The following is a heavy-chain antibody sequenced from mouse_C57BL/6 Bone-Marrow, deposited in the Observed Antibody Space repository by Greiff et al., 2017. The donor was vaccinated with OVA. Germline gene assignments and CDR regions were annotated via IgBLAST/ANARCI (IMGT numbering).Heavy chain of an antibody. Sequence: QVQLQQPGAELVKPGASVKLSCKASGYTFTSYWMHWVKQRPGQGLEWIGMIHPNSGSTNYNEKFKSKATLTVDKSSSTAYMQLSSRTCEDSAVYYCARERWVYFDYWGQGTTLTVSS. CDR3: ARERWVYFDY. CDR2: IHPNSGST. CDR1: GYTFTSYW. V-gene: IGHV1-64*01. J-gene: IGHJ2*01. D-gene: IGHD1-1*02.